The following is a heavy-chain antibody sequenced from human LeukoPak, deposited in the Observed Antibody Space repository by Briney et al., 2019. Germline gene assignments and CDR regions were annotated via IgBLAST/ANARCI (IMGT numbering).Heavy chain of an antibody. D-gene: IGHD3-10*01. CDR3: AREGVGFGDTPGGMDV. CDR1: GYTFTGYY. CDR2: INPNSGGT. J-gene: IGHJ6*04. Sequence: ASVKVSCKASGYTFTGYYMHWVRQAPGQGLEWMGWINPNSGGTNYAQKFQGWVTMTRDTSISTAYMELSRLRSDDTAVYYCAREGVGFGDTPGGMDVWGKGTTVTVSS. V-gene: IGHV1-2*04.